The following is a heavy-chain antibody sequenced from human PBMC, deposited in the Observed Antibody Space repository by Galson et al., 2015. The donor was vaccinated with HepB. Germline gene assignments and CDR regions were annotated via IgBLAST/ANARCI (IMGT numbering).Heavy chain of an antibody. CDR3: ARGTAAAATCWFDP. CDR1: GGSISSGGYY. V-gene: IGHV4-30-2*01. Sequence: TLSLTCTVSGGSISSGGYYWSWIRQPPGKGLEWIGYIYHSGSTYYNPSLKSRVTISVDRSKNQFSLKLSSVTAADTAVYYCARGTAAAATCWFDPWGQGTLVTVSS. J-gene: IGHJ5*02. CDR2: IYHSGST. D-gene: IGHD6-13*01.